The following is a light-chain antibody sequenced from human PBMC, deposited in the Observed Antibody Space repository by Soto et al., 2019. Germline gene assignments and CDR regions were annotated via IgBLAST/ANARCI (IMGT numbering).Light chain of an antibody. V-gene: IGLV8-61*01. Sequence: QTVVTQEPSFSVSPGGTATLTCGLSSGSVSTDNSPSWYQQTPGQGPRTLIYSTNTRSSGVPDRFSGSILGSKAALTITGAHADYESDYYCLLYLGSDVWVFGGGTQLTVL. CDR3: LLYLGSDVWV. J-gene: IGLJ2*01. CDR1: SGSVSTDNS. CDR2: STN.